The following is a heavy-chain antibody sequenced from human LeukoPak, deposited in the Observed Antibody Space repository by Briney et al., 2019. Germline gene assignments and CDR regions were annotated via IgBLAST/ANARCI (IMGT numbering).Heavy chain of an antibody. CDR3: ARFVVVTAGDY. CDR2: LHSNGAFT. V-gene: IGHV3-74*01. D-gene: IGHD2-21*02. J-gene: IGHJ4*01. CDR1: GFTLSNYW. Sequence: GGSLRLPCSASGFTLSNYWMHWVRQAPGKGLVWVARLHSNGAFTTYADSVKGRFTISRDTAKNTLYLQMNSLRVEDTAVYYCARFVVVTAGDYWGPGTLVTVSS.